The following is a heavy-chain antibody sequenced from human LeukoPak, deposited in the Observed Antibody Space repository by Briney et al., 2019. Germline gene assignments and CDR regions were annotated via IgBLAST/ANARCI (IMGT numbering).Heavy chain of an antibody. J-gene: IGHJ4*02. CDR2: IYYSGST. V-gene: IGHV4-39*07. Sequence: SETLSLTCTVSGGSISSSSYYWGWIRQPPGKGLEWIGIIYYSGSTYYNPSLKSRVTISVDTSKNQFSLKLSSVTAADTAVYYCARAVDFWSGYPFDYWGQGTLVTVSS. CDR1: GGSISSSSYY. CDR3: ARAVDFWSGYPFDY. D-gene: IGHD3-3*01.